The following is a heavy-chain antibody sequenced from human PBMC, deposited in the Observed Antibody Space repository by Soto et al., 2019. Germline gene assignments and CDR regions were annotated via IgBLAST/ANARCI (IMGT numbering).Heavy chain of an antibody. CDR3: ARVIRGAYYKYPLDT. V-gene: IGHV1-2*02. Sequence: ASVKVSCEASGYTFTGDFMHWVRQAPGQGLEWMGWINPYSGGADYAQSFQGRVTMTRDTSISTVYMELSRLRFDDTAVYYCARVIRGAYYKYPLDTWGQGTVVTVYS. CDR2: INPYSGGA. D-gene: IGHD3-10*01. CDR1: GYTFTGDF. J-gene: IGHJ5*02.